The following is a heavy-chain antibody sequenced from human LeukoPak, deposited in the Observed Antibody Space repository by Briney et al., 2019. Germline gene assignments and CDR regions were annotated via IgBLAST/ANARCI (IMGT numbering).Heavy chain of an antibody. D-gene: IGHD3-22*01. CDR2: FDPEDGET. CDR3: ATSHYYDSSGYYGY. CDR1: VYTLTQLS. J-gene: IGHJ4*02. V-gene: IGHV1-24*01. Sequence: GASVTVSCKVSVYTLTQLSMHWVRQAPGKGLEWMGGFDPEDGETIYAQKFQGRVTMTEDTSTDTAYMELSSLRSEDTAVYYCATSHYYDSSGYYGYWGQGTLVTVSS.